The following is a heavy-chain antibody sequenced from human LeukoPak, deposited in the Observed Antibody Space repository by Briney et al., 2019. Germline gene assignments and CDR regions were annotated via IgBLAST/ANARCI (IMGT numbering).Heavy chain of an antibody. Sequence: PGGSLRLSCAASGFTFSSYSMNWVRQAPGKGLEWVSSISSSSSYIYYADSVKGRFTISRDNAKNSLYLQMNSLRAEDTAVYYCAKEVTMVRGVMNRWFDPWGQGTLVTVSS. V-gene: IGHV3-21*01. CDR1: GFTFSSYS. CDR2: ISSSSSYI. D-gene: IGHD3-10*01. CDR3: AKEVTMVRGVMNRWFDP. J-gene: IGHJ5*02.